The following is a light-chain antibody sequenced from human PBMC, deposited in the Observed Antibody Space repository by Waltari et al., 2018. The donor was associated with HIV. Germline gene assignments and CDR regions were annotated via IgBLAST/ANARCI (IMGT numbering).Light chain of an antibody. Sequence: QSALTQPASVSGPPGQSITLSCTGASSDVGRSNYVPWYQHHPGKAPKLIIYDVSNRPSGVSNRFSGSKSGTTASLTISGLQAEDEADYYCNSYTSSRTVVFGGGTKLTVL. CDR1: SSDVGRSNY. CDR2: DVS. V-gene: IGLV2-14*03. J-gene: IGLJ2*01. CDR3: NSYTSSRTVV.